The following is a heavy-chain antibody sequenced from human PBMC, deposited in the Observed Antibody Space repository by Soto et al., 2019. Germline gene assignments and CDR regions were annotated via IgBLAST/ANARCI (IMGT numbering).Heavy chain of an antibody. CDR1: GFTFSSYW. CDR3: ATAGPYYYYGMDV. CDR2: IKQDGSEK. D-gene: IGHD2-8*02. Sequence: VGSLRLSCAASGFTFSSYWMSWVRQAPGKGLEWVANIKQDGSEKYYVDSVKGRFTISRDNAKNSLYLQMNSLRAEDTAVYYCATAGPYYYYGMDVWGQGTTVTVSS. V-gene: IGHV3-7*01. J-gene: IGHJ6*02.